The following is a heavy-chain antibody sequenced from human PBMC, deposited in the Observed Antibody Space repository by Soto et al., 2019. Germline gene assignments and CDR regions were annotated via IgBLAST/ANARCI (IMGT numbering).Heavy chain of an antibody. CDR1: GGSISSGGYY. Sequence: QVQLQESGPGLVKPSQTLSLTCTVSGGSISSGGYYWSWIRQHPGKGLEWIGYIYYSGSTYYNPSLKSRVTISVDTSKIPLSLTLSSVTAAATAVYYCAREGYCSSTGCYGADDFDIWGQGTMVTVSS. CDR2: IYYSGST. J-gene: IGHJ3*02. CDR3: AREGYCSSTGCYGADDFDI. D-gene: IGHD2-2*01. V-gene: IGHV4-31*03.